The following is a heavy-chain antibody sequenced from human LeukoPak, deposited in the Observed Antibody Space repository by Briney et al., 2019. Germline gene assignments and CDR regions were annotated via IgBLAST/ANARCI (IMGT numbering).Heavy chain of an antibody. Sequence: SETLSLTCTVSGGSISSYYWSWIRQSPGKGLEWIGYIYYSGSTNYNPSLKSRVTISVDTSKNQFSLKLSSVTAADTAVYYCARAGSYFLDYWGQGILVAVSS. J-gene: IGHJ4*02. V-gene: IGHV4-59*01. CDR1: GGSISSYY. D-gene: IGHD1-26*01. CDR3: ARAGSYFLDY. CDR2: IYYSGST.